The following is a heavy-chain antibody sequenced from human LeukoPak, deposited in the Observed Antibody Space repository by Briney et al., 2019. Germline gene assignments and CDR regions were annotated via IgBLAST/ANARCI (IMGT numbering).Heavy chain of an antibody. CDR1: GFSFSNYW. CDR2: INQDGNVK. D-gene: IGHD4-17*01. J-gene: IGHJ3*02. V-gene: IGHV3-7*01. CDR3: ARALMTTGKGAFDI. Sequence: GGSLRLSCAVSGFSFSNYWMNWVRQAPGKGLEWVANINQDGNVKYYVDSVKGRFTISRDNAKNSLYLQMNSLRAEDTAVYYCARALMTTGKGAFDIWGQGTMVTVSS.